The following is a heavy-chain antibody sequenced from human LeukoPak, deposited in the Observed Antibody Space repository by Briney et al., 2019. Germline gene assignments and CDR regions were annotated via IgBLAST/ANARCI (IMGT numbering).Heavy chain of an antibody. CDR3: ARGPIAARPFDY. Sequence: KPSETLSLTCAVYGGSFSGYYWSWIRQPPGKGLEWIGEINHSGSTNYNPSLKSRVTISVDTSKNRFSLKLSSVTAADTAVYYCARGPIAARPFDYWGQGTLVTVSS. V-gene: IGHV4-34*01. CDR2: INHSGST. D-gene: IGHD6-6*01. J-gene: IGHJ4*02. CDR1: GGSFSGYY.